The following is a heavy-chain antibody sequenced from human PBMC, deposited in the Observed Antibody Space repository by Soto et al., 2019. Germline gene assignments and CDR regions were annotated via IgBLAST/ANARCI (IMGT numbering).Heavy chain of an antibody. CDR2: ISGRGGST. D-gene: IGHD3-22*01. CDR1: GFTFSSYA. Sequence: EVQLLESGGGLVQPGGSLRLSCAASGFTFSSYAMSWVRQAPGKGLEWVTAISGRGGSTFYADSVKGRFTISRDNSKSTLYLHMNSLRAEDTAVYYCAKDLEGYYSDSSGYYDAFDIWCQGTKVTVSS. V-gene: IGHV3-23*01. J-gene: IGHJ3*02. CDR3: AKDLEGYYSDSSGYYDAFDI.